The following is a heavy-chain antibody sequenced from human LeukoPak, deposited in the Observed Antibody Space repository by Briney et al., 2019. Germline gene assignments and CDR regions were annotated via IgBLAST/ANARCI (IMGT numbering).Heavy chain of an antibody. CDR1: GFIFSTYD. CDR2: IGFAGDT. CDR3: ARGRHYGSGSPYWFDP. D-gene: IGHD3-10*01. V-gene: IGHV3-13*01. Sequence: PGGSLRLSCAASGFIFSTYDMHWVRQGTGKGLEWVSAIGFAGDTLYSDSVKGRFTISRENAKNSLYLQMNSLRAGDTAVYYCARGRHYGSGSPYWFDPWGQGTLVTVSS. J-gene: IGHJ5*02.